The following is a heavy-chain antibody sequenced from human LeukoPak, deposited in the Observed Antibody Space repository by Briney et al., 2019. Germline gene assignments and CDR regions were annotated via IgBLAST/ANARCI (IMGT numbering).Heavy chain of an antibody. CDR3: ARGRIVGATNNWFDP. J-gene: IGHJ5*02. CDR2: IYTSGST. CDR1: GGSISSYY. D-gene: IGHD1-26*01. Sequence: SETLSLTCTVSGGSISSYYWSWIRQPAGKGPEWIGRIYTSGSTNYNPSLKSRVTMSVDTSKNQFSLKLSSVTAADTAVYYCARGRIVGATNNWFDPWGQGTLVTVSS. V-gene: IGHV4-4*07.